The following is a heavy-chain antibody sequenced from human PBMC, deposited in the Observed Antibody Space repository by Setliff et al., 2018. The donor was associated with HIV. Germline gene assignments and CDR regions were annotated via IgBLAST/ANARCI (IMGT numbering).Heavy chain of an antibody. Sequence: SETLSLTCGVSGYSLTSGYYWGWIRQPPGKGLEWIGSIYYNGITNYNPSLTSRVTISVDTSKNQFSLKLSSVTAADTAVYFCARAGYYGTTSYWEYFQHWGQGALVTVSS. CDR3: ARAGYYGTTSYWEYFQH. D-gene: IGHD1-7*01. V-gene: IGHV4-38-2*01. CDR2: IYYNGIT. CDR1: GYSLTSGYY. J-gene: IGHJ1*01.